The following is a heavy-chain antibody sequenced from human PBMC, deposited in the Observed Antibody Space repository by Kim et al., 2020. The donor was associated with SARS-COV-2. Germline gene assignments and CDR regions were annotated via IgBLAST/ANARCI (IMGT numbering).Heavy chain of an antibody. CDR2: ISSNGGST. CDR3: VKGFEGYDFWSRSRPYYYYYYGMYV. Sequence: GGSLRLSCSASGFTFSSYAMHWVRQAPGKGLEYVSAISSNGGSTYYADSVKGRFTISRDNSKNTLYLQMSSLRAEDTAVYYCVKGFEGYDFWSRSRPYYYYYYGMYVWGQGTTVTVSS. V-gene: IGHV3-64D*06. J-gene: IGHJ6*02. D-gene: IGHD3-3*01. CDR1: GFTFSSYA.